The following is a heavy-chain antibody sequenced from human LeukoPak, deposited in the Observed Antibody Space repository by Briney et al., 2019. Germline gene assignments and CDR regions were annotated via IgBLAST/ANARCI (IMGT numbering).Heavy chain of an antibody. Sequence: KPSETLSLTCAVYSGSFSGYYWSWIRQPPGKGLEWIGEINHSGSTNYNPSLKSRVTISVDTSKNQFSLKLSSVTAADTAVYYCARGTTVTTGAFDIWGQGTMVTVSS. CDR1: SGSFSGYY. CDR3: ARGTTVTTGAFDI. CDR2: INHSGST. J-gene: IGHJ3*02. D-gene: IGHD4-17*01. V-gene: IGHV4-34*01.